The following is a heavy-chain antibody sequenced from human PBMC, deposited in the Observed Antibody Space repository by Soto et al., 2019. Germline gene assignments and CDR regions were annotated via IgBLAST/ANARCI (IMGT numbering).Heavy chain of an antibody. Sequence: PSATLSLTCTVSGGSLRSGTYYWSWIRQHPGKGLEWIGYIYYSGITYYNPSLKSRVSISVDPSNNQFFLKLSSVTAANTAVYYSVSGRYYQNMHSALEAFEIGGQGTMVTVSS. J-gene: IGHJ3*02. CDR2: IYYSGIT. CDR3: VSGRYYQNMHSALEAFEI. V-gene: IGHV4-31*03. CDR1: GGSLRSGTYY. D-gene: IGHD3-22*01.